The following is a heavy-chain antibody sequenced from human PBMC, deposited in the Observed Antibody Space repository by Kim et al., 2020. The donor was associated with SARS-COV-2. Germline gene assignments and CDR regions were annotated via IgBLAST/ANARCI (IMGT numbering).Heavy chain of an antibody. D-gene: IGHD2-2*01. CDR3: ARGYCSSTSCYHEETPISRAIAYYYYYGMDV. CDR2: INPNSGGT. V-gene: IGHV1-2*02. J-gene: IGHJ6*02. CDR1: GYTFTGYY. Sequence: ASVKVSCKASGYTFTGYYMHWVRQAPGQGLEWMGWINPNSGGTNYAQKFQGRVTMTRDTSISTAYMELSRLRSDDTAVYYCARGYCSSTSCYHEETPISRAIAYYYYYGMDVWGQGTTVTVSS.